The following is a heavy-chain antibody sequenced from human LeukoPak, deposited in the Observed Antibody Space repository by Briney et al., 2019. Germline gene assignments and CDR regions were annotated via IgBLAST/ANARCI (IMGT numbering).Heavy chain of an antibody. D-gene: IGHD3-22*01. J-gene: IGHJ4*02. Sequence: GGSLRLSCAASGFTFSSYEMNWVRQTPGKGLEWVAATSSSDAGTYHADSVRGRLTISRDNSKNTLYLQMNSLRAEDTAVYYCARDPKSSTNYYDNSGFHYWGQGTLVTVSS. CDR2: TSSSDAGT. V-gene: IGHV3-23*01. CDR1: GFTFSSYE. CDR3: ARDPKSSTNYYDNSGFHY.